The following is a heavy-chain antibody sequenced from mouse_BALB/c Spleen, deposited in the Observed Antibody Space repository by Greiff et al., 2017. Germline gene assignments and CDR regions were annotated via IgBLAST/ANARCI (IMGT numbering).Heavy chain of an antibody. J-gene: IGHJ3*01. Sequence: EVQRVESGGGLVQPGGSLKLSCAASGFTFSSYTMSWVRQTPEKRLEWVAYISNGGGSTYYPDTVKGRFTISRDNAKNTLYLQMSSLKSEDTAMYYCARPRDYGNYPFAYWGQGTLVTVSA. CDR3: ARPRDYGNYPFAY. CDR1: GFTFSSYT. D-gene: IGHD2-1*01. V-gene: IGHV5-12-2*01. CDR2: ISNGGGST.